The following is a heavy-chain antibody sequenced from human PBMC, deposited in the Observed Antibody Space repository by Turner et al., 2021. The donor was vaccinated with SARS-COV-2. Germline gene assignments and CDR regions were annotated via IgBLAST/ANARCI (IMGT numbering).Heavy chain of an antibody. Sequence: EVQLVESGGGLVQPGGSLRLLCAASGFTFSSYWMGWGRKGPGKGLECVANIKQAGSEKYFVDSVKGRFTISRDNAKNSLYLQMNSLSAEDTAVYYCARVELATISFDYWGQGTLVTVSS. CDR1: GFTFSSYW. CDR2: IKQAGSEK. D-gene: IGHD5-12*01. CDR3: ARVELATISFDY. V-gene: IGHV3-7*01. J-gene: IGHJ4*02.